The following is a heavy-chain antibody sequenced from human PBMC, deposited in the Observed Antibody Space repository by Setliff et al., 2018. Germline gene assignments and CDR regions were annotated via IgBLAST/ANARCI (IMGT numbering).Heavy chain of an antibody. D-gene: IGHD2-15*01. CDR2: IIPVLGMT. J-gene: IGHJ4*02. CDR3: ARGNGGYSPYS. V-gene: IGHV1-69*10. CDR1: GDPFNAYG. Sequence: SVKVSCKASGDPFNAYGVSWVRQAPGQGLEWMGAIIPVLGMTDYAQKFQGRLTITADQSTTTVYMELSSLRFDDTALYYCARGNGGYSPYSWGQGTLVTVSS.